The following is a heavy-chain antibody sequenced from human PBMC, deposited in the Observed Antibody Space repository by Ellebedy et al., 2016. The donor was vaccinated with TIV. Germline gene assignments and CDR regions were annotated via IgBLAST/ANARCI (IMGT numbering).Heavy chain of an antibody. D-gene: IGHD5-18*01. V-gene: IGHV4-30-2*03. Sequence: SETLSLXCAVSGGSISSGGYSWSWIRQPPGKGLEWIGSIYYSGSTYYNPSLKSRVTISVDTSKNQFSLKLSSVTAADTAVYYCARHRRGYSYHFDYWGQGTLVTVSS. J-gene: IGHJ4*02. CDR2: IYYSGST. CDR1: GGSISSGGYS. CDR3: ARHRRGYSYHFDY.